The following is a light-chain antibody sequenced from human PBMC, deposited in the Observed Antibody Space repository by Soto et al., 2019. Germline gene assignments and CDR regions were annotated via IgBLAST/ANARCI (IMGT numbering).Light chain of an antibody. J-gene: IGKJ3*01. Sequence: DIQMTQSPSSLSASVGDRVTITCQASHDITSFLNWYQHKPGRAPKLLIYDASILEAGVPTRFSGSGSGTHFTFTISSLQTEDVATYYCQQCDYLPIFGPGTTVDFK. CDR3: QQCDYLPI. V-gene: IGKV1-33*01. CDR1: HDITSF. CDR2: DAS.